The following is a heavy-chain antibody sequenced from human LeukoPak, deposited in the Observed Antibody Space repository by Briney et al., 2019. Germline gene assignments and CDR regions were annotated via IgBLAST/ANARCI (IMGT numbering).Heavy chain of an antibody. D-gene: IGHD6-13*01. J-gene: IGHJ6*03. CDR3: AKDSSQTGYYDYYMDV. CDR2: ISGGGVST. Sequence: GGSLRLSCAASGFTLSSYPMSWVRQAPGKGLEWVSAISGGGVSTYYADSVKGRFTISRDKSKNTLFLQMNSLRAEDTAVYYCAKDSSQTGYYDYYMDVWRKGTTVTVSS. CDR1: GFTLSSYP. V-gene: IGHV3-23*01.